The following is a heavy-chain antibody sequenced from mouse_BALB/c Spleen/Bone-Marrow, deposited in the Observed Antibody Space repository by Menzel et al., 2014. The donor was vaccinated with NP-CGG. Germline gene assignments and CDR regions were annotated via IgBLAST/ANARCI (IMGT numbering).Heavy chain of an antibody. CDR3: TRWDGSYGWFAY. CDR1: GYTFTDYE. Sequence: QVQLQQSGAELVRPGASVTLSCKASGYTFTDYEMHWVKQTPVHGLEWIGAIDPETGGTAYNQKFKGKATLTADRSSSTAYMELRSLTSEDSAVYYCTRWDGSYGWFAYWGQGTLVTVSA. CDR2: IDPETGGT. J-gene: IGHJ3*01. D-gene: IGHD1-1*02. V-gene: IGHV1-15*01.